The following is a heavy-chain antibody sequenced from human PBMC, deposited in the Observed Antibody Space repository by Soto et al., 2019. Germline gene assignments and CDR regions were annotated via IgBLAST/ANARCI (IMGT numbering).Heavy chain of an antibody. J-gene: IGHJ4*02. CDR1: GFIFSSCG. Sequence: QVQLEESGGGVVQPGRSLRLSCAASGFIFSSCGMHWVRQAPGKGLEWVAVISYDGINKYYGDSVKGRFAISRDNSKNTLYLQMNSLSADDTAVYYCVQDRGPFGDGRERGDYWGQGTLVAVSS. V-gene: IGHV3-30*18. CDR2: ISYDGINK. CDR3: VQDRGPFGDGRERGDY. D-gene: IGHD3-16*01.